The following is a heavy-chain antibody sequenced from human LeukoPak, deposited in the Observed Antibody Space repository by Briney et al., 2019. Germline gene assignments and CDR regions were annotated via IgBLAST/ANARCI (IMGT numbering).Heavy chain of an antibody. CDR3: ASAPRYQLLLEAFDI. Sequence: SVKVSCKASGYTFTSYDISWVRQAPGQGLEWMGGIIPIFGTANYAQKFQGRVTITADESTSTAYMELSSLRSEDTAVYYCASAPRYQLLLEAFDIWGQGTMVTVSS. D-gene: IGHD2-2*01. J-gene: IGHJ3*02. V-gene: IGHV1-69*13. CDR1: GYTFTSYD. CDR2: IIPIFGTA.